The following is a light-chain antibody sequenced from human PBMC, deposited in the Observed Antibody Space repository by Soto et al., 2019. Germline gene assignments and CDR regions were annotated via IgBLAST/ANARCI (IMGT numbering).Light chain of an antibody. Sequence: EIVMTQSPATLSVSPGERATLSCRASQSVNSNLAWYQQKPGQPPRLLMYAASTRAAGIPARFSGSGSGTDFTLTITSLQSEDFAVYYCQQYHTYPRTFGHGTKVEI. CDR3: QQYHTYPRT. V-gene: IGKV3-15*01. J-gene: IGKJ1*01. CDR1: QSVNSN. CDR2: AAS.